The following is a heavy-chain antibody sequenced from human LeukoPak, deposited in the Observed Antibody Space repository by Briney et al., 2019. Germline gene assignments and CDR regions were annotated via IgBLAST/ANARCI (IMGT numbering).Heavy chain of an antibody. CDR1: GFTFGDYG. CDR3: ARAQTYGDSRLLLDY. J-gene: IGHJ4*02. Sequence: GGSLRLSCAASGFTFGDYGMSWVRQAPGKGLEWISGINWNGGSTGYADSVEGRFTIFRDNAKNSQYLQMNSLRVEDTALYDCARAQTYGDSRLLLDYWGQGTLVTVSS. CDR2: INWNGGST. V-gene: IGHV3-20*01. D-gene: IGHD4-17*01.